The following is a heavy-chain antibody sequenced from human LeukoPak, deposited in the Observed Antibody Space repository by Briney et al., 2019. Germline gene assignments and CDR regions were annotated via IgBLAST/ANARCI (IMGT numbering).Heavy chain of an antibody. J-gene: IGHJ4*02. CDR2: INNSGGT. V-gene: IGHV4-4*08. Sequence: SETLSLTCTVSGDSISNYYWSWLRQPPGKGLEWIGFINNSGGTNYSPSLRSRVTISGDTSKNLVSLKVNSVTAADTAVYYCASSSLGQLGRFDYWGQGTLVTVSS. CDR3: ASSSLGQLGRFDY. CDR1: GDSISNYY. D-gene: IGHD6-6*01.